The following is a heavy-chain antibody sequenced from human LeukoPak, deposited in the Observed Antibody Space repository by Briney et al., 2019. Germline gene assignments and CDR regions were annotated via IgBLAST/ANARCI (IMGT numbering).Heavy chain of an antibody. J-gene: IGHJ5*02. CDR2: ISSSSSYI. Sequence: PGGSLRLSCAASGFTFSSYSMNWVRQAPGKGLEWVSSISSSSSYIYYADSVKGRFTISRDNAKNSLYLQMNSLRAEDTAVCYCARDVGIRDWFDPWGQGTLVTVSS. D-gene: IGHD7-27*01. CDR1: GFTFSSYS. CDR3: ARDVGIRDWFDP. V-gene: IGHV3-21*01.